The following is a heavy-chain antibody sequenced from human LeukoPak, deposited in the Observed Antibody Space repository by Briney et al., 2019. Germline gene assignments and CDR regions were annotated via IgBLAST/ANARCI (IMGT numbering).Heavy chain of an antibody. V-gene: IGHV3-21*01. Sequence: GGSLRLSCAASGFTFSSYSMNWVRQAPGQGLEWGSSISSSSTCIYYADSVKGRFTISRDNAKHLLYLQMNSLRAEDTAVYYCARDLPDYYGLGSVDYWGQGTLVTVSS. J-gene: IGHJ4*02. CDR3: ARDLPDYYGLGSVDY. D-gene: IGHD3-10*01. CDR1: GFTFSSYS. CDR2: ISSSSTCI.